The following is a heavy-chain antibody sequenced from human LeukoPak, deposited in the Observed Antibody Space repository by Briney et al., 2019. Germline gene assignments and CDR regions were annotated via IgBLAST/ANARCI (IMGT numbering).Heavy chain of an antibody. J-gene: IGHJ5*02. Sequence: SETLSLTCTVSGDSISSRSYYWGWIRQPPGKGLEWIGSIYYSEGTYYNPSLKSRVTISIDTSKNQFSLKLSSVTAADTAVYYCARHRHIVVVTAMRIWFDPWGQGTLVTVSS. V-gene: IGHV4-39*01. D-gene: IGHD2-21*02. CDR2: IYYSEGT. CDR1: GDSISSRSYY. CDR3: ARHRHIVVVTAMRIWFDP.